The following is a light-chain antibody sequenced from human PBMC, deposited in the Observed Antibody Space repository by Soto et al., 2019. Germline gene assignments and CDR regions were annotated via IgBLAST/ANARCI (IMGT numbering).Light chain of an antibody. Sequence: EIVLTQSPGTLSLSPGERATLSCRASQSITNNYLAWYQQKPGQAPRLLIYGASSRATGIPDRFSGSGSGTDFALTISRLEPEDFAVYYCQQYGSSPRTFGQGTKVDSK. V-gene: IGKV3-20*01. CDR2: GAS. CDR1: QSITNNY. CDR3: QQYGSSPRT. J-gene: IGKJ1*01.